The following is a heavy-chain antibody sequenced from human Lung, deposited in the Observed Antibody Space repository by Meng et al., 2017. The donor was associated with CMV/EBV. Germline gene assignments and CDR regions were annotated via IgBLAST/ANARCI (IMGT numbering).Heavy chain of an antibody. Sequence: SCAASGFTFNSDAMSWVRQAPGKGLEWVSSITSSSTFIYNADSLRGRFTISRDDAKNSLYLQMNSLRAEDTAVYFCARSTSLHDSIKEWVQGTLVTVSS. V-gene: IGHV3-21*01. CDR2: ITSSSTFI. J-gene: IGHJ4*02. D-gene: IGHD4-11*01. CDR1: GFTFNSDA. CDR3: ARSTSLHDSIKE.